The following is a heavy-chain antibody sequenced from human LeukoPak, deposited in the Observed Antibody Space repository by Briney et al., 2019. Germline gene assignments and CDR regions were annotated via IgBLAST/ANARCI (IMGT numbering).Heavy chain of an antibody. CDR2: FYTSGTP. Sequence: SQTLSLTCTVSGGSISRGSYFWSWIRQPAGKGLEWIGRFYTSGTPNYNPSLKSRVTISVDTSRNQFSLKLSSVTAADTAVYYCARSSSPVAVSDPWGQGTLVTVSS. V-gene: IGHV4-61*02. CDR3: ARSSSPVAVSDP. D-gene: IGHD2-2*01. J-gene: IGHJ5*02. CDR1: GGSISRGSYF.